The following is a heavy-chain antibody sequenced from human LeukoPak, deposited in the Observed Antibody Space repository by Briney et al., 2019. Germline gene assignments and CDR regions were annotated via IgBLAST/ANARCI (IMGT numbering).Heavy chain of an antibody. Sequence: LPGGSLRLSCAASGFTFRNYYMSWVRQAPGKGLEWVSAISSNSGGGTYYADSVKGRFTISRDNSKNTVYLEMNSLRAEDTAVYYCARDLKTSGWYGDFDYWGQGTLVTVSS. CDR2: ISSNSGGGT. D-gene: IGHD6-19*01. CDR1: GFTFRNYY. V-gene: IGHV3-23*01. CDR3: ARDLKTSGWYGDFDY. J-gene: IGHJ4*02.